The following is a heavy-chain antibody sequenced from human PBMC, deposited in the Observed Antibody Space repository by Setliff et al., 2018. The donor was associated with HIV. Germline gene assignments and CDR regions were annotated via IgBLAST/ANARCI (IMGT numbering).Heavy chain of an antibody. V-gene: IGHV1-3*01. CDR3: ARDYSGTYYGDIDW. Sequence: GESLKISCKGSENSFTTYWIGWVRQAPGQRLEWMGWINAANGKTKYSQKFQGRLTITGDISASTVDMELSRLKPEDTALYFCARDYSGTYYGDIDWWGQGTLVTVSS. CDR1: ENSFTTYW. J-gene: IGHJ4*02. CDR2: INAANGKT. D-gene: IGHD1-26*01.